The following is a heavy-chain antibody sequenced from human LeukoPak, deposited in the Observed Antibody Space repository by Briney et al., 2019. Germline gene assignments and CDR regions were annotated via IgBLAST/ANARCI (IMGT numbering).Heavy chain of an antibody. CDR1: GDSISSYYW. V-gene: IGHV2-5*08. CDR3: ANRLGGSGWNGGYFLH. J-gene: IGHJ1*01. D-gene: IGHD6-19*01. CDR2: IYWDDAK. Sequence: TLSLTCTVSGDSISSYYWSWIRRPPGKALEWLALIYWDDAKSYSPSLKSRLTITKDTSKNQVVLTMTNMDPVDTATYYCANRLGGSGWNGGYFLHWGQGTLVTVSS.